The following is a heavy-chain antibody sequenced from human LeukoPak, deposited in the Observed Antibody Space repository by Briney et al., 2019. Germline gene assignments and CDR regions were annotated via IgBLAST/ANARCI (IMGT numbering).Heavy chain of an antibody. V-gene: IGHV1-2*02. CDR3: AREGQITMVRGVIYYFDY. D-gene: IGHD3-10*01. Sequence: EASVKVSCKASGYTFTGYYMHWVRQAPGQGLEWMGWINPNSGGTNYAQKFQGRVTMTRDTSISTAYMELSRLRSDDTAVYYCAREGQITMVRGVIYYFDYWGQGTLVTVSS. CDR2: INPNSGGT. CDR1: GYTFTGYY. J-gene: IGHJ4*02.